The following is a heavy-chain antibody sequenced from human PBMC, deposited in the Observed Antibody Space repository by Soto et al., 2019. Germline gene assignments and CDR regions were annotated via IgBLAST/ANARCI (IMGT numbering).Heavy chain of an antibody. CDR3: ARDGVSSTEYTWNYGTYFDY. J-gene: IGHJ4*02. V-gene: IGHV3-11*05. Sequence: PGGSLRLSCAASGLIFSDYYVSWIRQAPGKGLEWISYISTSSSYTNYADTVKGRFTISRDNTDNSLYLQMDNLRAEDTAVYYCARDGVSSTEYTWNYGTYFDYWGQGA. CDR1: GLIFSDYY. D-gene: IGHD1-7*01. CDR2: ISTSSSYT.